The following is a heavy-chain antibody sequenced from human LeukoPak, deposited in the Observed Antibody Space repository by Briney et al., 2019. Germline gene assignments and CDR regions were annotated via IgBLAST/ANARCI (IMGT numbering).Heavy chain of an antibody. CDR3: ARAVGSSSWYGYYYYYGMDV. Sequence: GGSLRPSCAASGFTFSSYGMHWVRQAPGKGLEWVAVIWYDGSNKYYADSVKGRFTISRDNSKNTLYLQMNSLRAEDTAVYYCARAVGSSSWYGYYYYYGMDVWGQGTTVTVSS. J-gene: IGHJ6*02. CDR2: IWYDGSNK. D-gene: IGHD6-13*01. V-gene: IGHV3-33*01. CDR1: GFTFSSYG.